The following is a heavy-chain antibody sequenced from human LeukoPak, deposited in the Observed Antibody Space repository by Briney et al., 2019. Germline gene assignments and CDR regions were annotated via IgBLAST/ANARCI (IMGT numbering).Heavy chain of an antibody. CDR3: ARDSEYSGYDLGGDFDY. J-gene: IGHJ4*02. Sequence: PPGGSLRLSCAASGFTFSSYSMNWVRQAPGKGLEWVSYISTSSRTIYYADSVKGRFTISRDNAKNSLYLQMNSLRDEDTAVYYCARDSEYSGYDLGGDFDYWGQGTLVTVSS. D-gene: IGHD5-12*01. CDR2: ISTSSRTI. V-gene: IGHV3-48*02. CDR1: GFTFSSYS.